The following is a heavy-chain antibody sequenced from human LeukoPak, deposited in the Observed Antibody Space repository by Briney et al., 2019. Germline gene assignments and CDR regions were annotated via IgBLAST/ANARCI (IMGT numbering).Heavy chain of an antibody. J-gene: IGHJ5*02. CDR2: VYYSGST. V-gene: IGHV4-39*07. CDR3: ARDPIEQWLAVPNWFDP. CDR1: GGSISSSSYY. Sequence: SETLSLTCTVSGGSISSSSYYWGWIRQPPGKGLEWIGSVYYSGSTYYNPSLESRVTISVDTSKNQFSLKLSSVTAADTAVYYCARDPIEQWLAVPNWFDPWGQGTLVTVSS. D-gene: IGHD6-19*01.